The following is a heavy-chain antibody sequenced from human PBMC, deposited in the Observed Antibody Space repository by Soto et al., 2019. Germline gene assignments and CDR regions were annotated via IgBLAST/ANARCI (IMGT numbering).Heavy chain of an antibody. Sequence: EVQLVESGGGLVQPGGSLRLSCAASGFSFSDAWTIWVRQAPGKGLQWVGRIKSKSDGETTDYAAPVKGRFAISRDDSKKTVYLRMNSLKTEDTATYFCTTQGGGDDIYFDYWGQGTLVAVSS. J-gene: IGHJ4*02. CDR1: GFSFSDAW. V-gene: IGHV3-15*01. D-gene: IGHD3-16*01. CDR2: IKSKSDGETT. CDR3: TTQGGGDDIYFDY.